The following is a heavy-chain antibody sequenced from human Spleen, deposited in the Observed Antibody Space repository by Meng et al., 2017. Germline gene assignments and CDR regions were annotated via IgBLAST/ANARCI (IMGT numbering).Heavy chain of an antibody. CDR2: INPSGGST. D-gene: IGHD4/OR15-4a*01. CDR3: ARGFFGSVWWPTKQVFDY. V-gene: IGHV1-46*01. J-gene: IGHJ4*02. CDR1: GYTFTSYY. Sequence: ASVKVSCKASGYTFTSYYMHWVRQAPGQGLEWMGIINPSGGSTSYAQKFQGRVTMTRDTSTSTVYMELSSLRSEDTAVYYCARGFFGSVWWPTKQVFDYWGQGTLVTVSS.